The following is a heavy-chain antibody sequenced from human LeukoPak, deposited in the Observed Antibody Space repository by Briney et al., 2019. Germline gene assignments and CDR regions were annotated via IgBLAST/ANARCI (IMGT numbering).Heavy chain of an antibody. J-gene: IGHJ3*02. V-gene: IGHV3-48*03. CDR3: ARGHVTVSAHDDAFDI. CDR1: GFTFSSYE. D-gene: IGHD5/OR15-5a*01. CDR2: ISSSVSTI. Sequence: GGSLRLSCAASGFTFSSYEMNWVRQAPGKGLEWVSYISSSVSTIYYADSVKGRFTISRDNAKNSLYLQMNSLRAEDTAVYYCARGHVTVSAHDDAFDIWGQGTMVTVSS.